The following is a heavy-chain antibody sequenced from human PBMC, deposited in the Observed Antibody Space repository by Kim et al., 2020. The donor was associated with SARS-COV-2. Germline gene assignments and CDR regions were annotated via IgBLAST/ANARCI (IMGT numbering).Heavy chain of an antibody. Sequence: GGSLRLSCTASGFTLSSYVMHWVRQALGKGLVWVSRSDGSITNYADSVKGRFTISRDNAKNSLYLHMNGLRVEDTAVYYCARDVDWVIYDHWGQGTLVTVST. V-gene: IGHV3-74*01. D-gene: IGHD2-21*01. CDR3: ARDVDWVIYDH. J-gene: IGHJ4*02. CDR2: SDGSIT. CDR1: GFTLSSYV.